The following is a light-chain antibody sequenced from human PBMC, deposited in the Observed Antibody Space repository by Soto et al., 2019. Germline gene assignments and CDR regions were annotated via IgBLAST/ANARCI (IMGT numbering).Light chain of an antibody. V-gene: IGKV3-11*01. CDR1: QSVSSL. CDR3: QQRSNWPLS. CDR2: DAS. J-gene: IGKJ4*01. Sequence: EIVLTQSPATLSLSPGERATLSCRASQSVSSLLAWYQQKSGQPPRLLISDASNRATGVPARFSGSGSGTDFTHIISSLEPEDFAVYYCQQRSNWPLSFGGGTKVEI.